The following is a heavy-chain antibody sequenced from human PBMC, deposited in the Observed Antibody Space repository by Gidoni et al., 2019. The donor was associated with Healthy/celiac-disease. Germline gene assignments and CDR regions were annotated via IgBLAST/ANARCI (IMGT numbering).Heavy chain of an antibody. J-gene: IGHJ4*02. CDR2: ISGRGGST. V-gene: IGHV3-23*01. CDR3: AKDRIAARSVRDFDY. Sequence: EVQLLESGGGLVQPGGSLRLSCAASGFAFSSYSMSWVRQAPGKGLEWVSAISGRGGSTYYADSVKGRFTISRDNSKNTLYLQMNSLRAEDTAVYYCAKDRIAARSVRDFDYWGQGTLVTVSS. CDR1: GFAFSSYS. D-gene: IGHD6-6*01.